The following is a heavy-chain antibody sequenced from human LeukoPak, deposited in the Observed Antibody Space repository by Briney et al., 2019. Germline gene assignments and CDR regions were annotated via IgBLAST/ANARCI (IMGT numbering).Heavy chain of an antibody. CDR2: ISGSGGST. V-gene: IGHV3-23*01. CDR3: AKDPYNSSGYNAFDI. D-gene: IGHD3-22*01. J-gene: IGHJ3*02. CDR1: GFTFSSYA. Sequence: GGSLRLSCAASGFTFSSYAMSWVRQAPGKGLEWVSAISGSGGSTYYADSGKGRFTISRDNSKNTLYLQMNSLRAEDTAVYYCAKDPYNSSGYNAFDIWGQGTMVTVSS.